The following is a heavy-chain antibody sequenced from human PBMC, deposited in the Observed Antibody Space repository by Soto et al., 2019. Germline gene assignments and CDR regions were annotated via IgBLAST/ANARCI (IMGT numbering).Heavy chain of an antibody. J-gene: IGHJ4*02. CDR1: GGSISSGGYY. D-gene: IGHD3-22*01. CDR2: IYYSGST. Sequence: SETLSLTCTVSGGSISSGGYYWSWIRQHPGKGLEWIGYIYYSGSTYYNPSLKSRVTISVDTSKNQFSLKLSSVTAADTAVYYCARESSDDSSGYYGYWGQGTLVTVPQ. CDR3: ARESSDDSSGYYGY. V-gene: IGHV4-31*03.